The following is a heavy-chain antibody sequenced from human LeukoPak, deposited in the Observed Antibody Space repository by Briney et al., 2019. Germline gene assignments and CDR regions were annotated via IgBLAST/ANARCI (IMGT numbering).Heavy chain of an antibody. D-gene: IGHD3-10*01. CDR1: GFTFSSYS. V-gene: IGHV3-21*01. J-gene: IGHJ4*02. CDR3: ATSLLIWFGELQDY. Sequence: GGSLRLSCAASGFTFSSYSMNWVRQAPGKGLEWVSSISSSSSYIYYADSVKGRFTISRDNAKNSLYLQMNSLRAEDTAVYYCATSLLIWFGELQDYWGQGTLVTVSS. CDR2: ISSSSSYI.